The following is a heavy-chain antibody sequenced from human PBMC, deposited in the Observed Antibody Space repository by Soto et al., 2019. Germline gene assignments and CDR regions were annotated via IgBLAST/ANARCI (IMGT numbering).Heavy chain of an antibody. D-gene: IGHD6-19*01. CDR1: GGSVSSGSYY. J-gene: IGHJ6*02. CDR2: IYYSGST. V-gene: IGHV4-61*01. Sequence: KASETLSLTCTVSGGSVSSGSYYWSRIRQPPEKGLEWIGYIYYSGSTNYNPSLKSRXTISVDTSKNQFSLKLSSVTAADTAVSYCAREVAGTAVDYYYYYGMDVWGQGTTVTVSS. CDR3: AREVAGTAVDYYYYYGMDV.